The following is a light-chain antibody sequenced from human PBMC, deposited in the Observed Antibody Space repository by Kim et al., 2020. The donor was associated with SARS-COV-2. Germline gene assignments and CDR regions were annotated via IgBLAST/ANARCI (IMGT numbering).Light chain of an antibody. J-gene: IGKJ1*01. Sequence: VSPGARAPLSCRASQSVSSDVVWYQQRPGQTPRLLIYGASTRATAIPARFSGSGSGTEFTLTISSLQSEDFAVYYCQQFNDWPWTFGQGTKVDIK. CDR2: GAS. CDR1: QSVSSD. CDR3: QQFNDWPWT. V-gene: IGKV3-15*01.